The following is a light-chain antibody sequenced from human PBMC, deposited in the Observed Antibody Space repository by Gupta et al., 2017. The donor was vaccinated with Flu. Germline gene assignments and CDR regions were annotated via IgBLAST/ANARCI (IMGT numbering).Light chain of an antibody. V-gene: IGLV2-18*02. Sequence: QSALTQPPSVSGSPGQSVTISCTGTSSDVGTYNRVSWYQQPPGTAPKLMIYEVSNRPSGVPERFSGSKSGNTASLTIFGLQGEDEADYYCTSYTSSSTYVFGTGTKVTVL. J-gene: IGLJ1*01. CDR1: SSDVGTYNR. CDR2: EVS. CDR3: TSYTSSSTYV.